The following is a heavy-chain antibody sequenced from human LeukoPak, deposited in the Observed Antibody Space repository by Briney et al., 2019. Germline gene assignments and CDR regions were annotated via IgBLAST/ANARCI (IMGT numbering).Heavy chain of an antibody. CDR2: IYYSGST. CDR1: GGSISSSSYY. J-gene: IGHJ4*02. V-gene: IGHV4-39*07. Sequence: SETLSLTCTVSGGSISSSSYYWGWLRQPPGKGLEWIGSIYYSGSTYYNPSLGSRVTISVDTSKNQFSLNLSSVTAADTAVYYCARAGPRDGYNYPPFDYWGQGTLVTVSS. CDR3: ARAGPRDGYNYPPFDY. D-gene: IGHD5-24*01.